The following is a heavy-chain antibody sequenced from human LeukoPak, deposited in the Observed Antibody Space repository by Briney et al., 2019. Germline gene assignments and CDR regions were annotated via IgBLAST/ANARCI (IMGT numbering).Heavy chain of an antibody. V-gene: IGHV2-70*11. J-gene: IGHJ4*02. Sequence: SGPALVKPTQTLTLTCTFSGFSLSTSGMCVSWIRQPPGKALEWLARIDWDDDKYYSTSLKTRLTISKDTSKNQVVLTMTNMDPVDTATYYCARIYCSGANPSGFDYWGQGTLVTVSS. D-gene: IGHD2-15*01. CDR2: IDWDDDK. CDR1: GFSLSTSGMC. CDR3: ARIYCSGANPSGFDY.